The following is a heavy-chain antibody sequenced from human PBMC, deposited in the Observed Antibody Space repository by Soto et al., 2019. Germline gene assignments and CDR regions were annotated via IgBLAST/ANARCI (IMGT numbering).Heavy chain of an antibody. V-gene: IGHV1-18*01. CDR2: ISAYNGNT. CDR3: AREPPIGSSGWRVGYSPPFDP. J-gene: IGHJ5*02. CDR1: GYTFTSYG. D-gene: IGHD6-19*01. Sequence: ASVKVSCKASGYTFTSYGIRWVRQAPGQGLEWMGWISAYNGNTNYAQKLQGRVTMTTDTSTSTAYMELRSLRSDDTAVYYCAREPPIGSSGWRVGYSPPFDPWGQGTLVTVSS.